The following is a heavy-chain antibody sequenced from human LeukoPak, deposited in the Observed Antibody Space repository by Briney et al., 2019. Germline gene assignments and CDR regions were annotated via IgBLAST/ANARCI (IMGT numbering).Heavy chain of an antibody. Sequence: SETLSLTCTVSGGSIRSYYCSWIRQPPGKGLEWVGYVYYSGSTSYNPSLKSRVTISVDTSKNQFSLKLSSVTAADTAVYYCARHFTGPGTYTPYFGMDVWGQGTTVTVSS. CDR1: GGSIRSYY. J-gene: IGHJ6*02. V-gene: IGHV4-59*08. CDR2: VYYSGST. D-gene: IGHD3-16*01. CDR3: ARHFTGPGTYTPYFGMDV.